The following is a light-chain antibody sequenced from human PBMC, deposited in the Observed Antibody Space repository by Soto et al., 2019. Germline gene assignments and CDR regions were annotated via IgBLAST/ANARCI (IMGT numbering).Light chain of an antibody. J-gene: IGKJ4*01. Sequence: DIKMTQSPSTLSASVGDSVTITCRASHSLLSWLAWYQQKPGKAPKLLIYKASTLKSGVPSRFSGSGSGTDFTLTISCLQSEDFATYYCQQYYSYPLTFGGGTKVDIK. V-gene: IGKV1-5*03. CDR2: KAS. CDR3: QQYYSYPLT. CDR1: HSLLSW.